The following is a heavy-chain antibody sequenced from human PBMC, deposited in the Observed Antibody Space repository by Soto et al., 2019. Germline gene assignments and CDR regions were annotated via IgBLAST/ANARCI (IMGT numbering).Heavy chain of an antibody. J-gene: IGHJ4*02. CDR1: GFTFTAYY. Sequence: QVQLVQSGAEVKKPGASVKVSCKASGFTFTAYYMHWVRQAPGQGLEWMGWINPNSGATNYAPKFQGRVTMTTDTSINTGYMELSRLTSDDAAGYYCARDLGTRWGDWGRGTLVTVSS. CDR3: ARDLGTRWGD. CDR2: INPNSGAT. D-gene: IGHD3-16*01. V-gene: IGHV1-2*02.